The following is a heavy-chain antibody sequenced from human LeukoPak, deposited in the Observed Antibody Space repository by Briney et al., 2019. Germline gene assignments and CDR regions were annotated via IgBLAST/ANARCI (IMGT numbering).Heavy chain of an antibody. CDR2: FDPEEGET. CDR3: ATGARSPIYGSGSYNYYFDY. D-gene: IGHD3-10*01. J-gene: IGHJ4*02. Sequence: ASVKVSYKVSGYTLTELSMLWVRQAPGKGLEWMGGFDPEEGETIYAQKFQGRVTMTEDTSTDTAYMELSSLRSEDTAVYYCATGARSPIYGSGSYNYYFDYWGQGTLVTVSS. CDR1: GYTLTELS. V-gene: IGHV1-24*01.